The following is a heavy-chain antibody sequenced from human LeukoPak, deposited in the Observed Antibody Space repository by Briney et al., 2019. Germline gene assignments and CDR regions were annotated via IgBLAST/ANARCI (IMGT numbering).Heavy chain of an antibody. D-gene: IGHD3-10*01. Sequence: KPSETLSLTCTVSGGSISSYSWSWIRQPPGKGLEWIGYIYYSGSPNYNPSLKSRVTMSLDTSKKQFSLKLISVTAADTAVYYCARVAYGSGSYYLDYWGQGTLVTVSS. CDR2: IYYSGSP. CDR1: GGSISSYS. CDR3: ARVAYGSGSYYLDY. J-gene: IGHJ4*02. V-gene: IGHV4-59*01.